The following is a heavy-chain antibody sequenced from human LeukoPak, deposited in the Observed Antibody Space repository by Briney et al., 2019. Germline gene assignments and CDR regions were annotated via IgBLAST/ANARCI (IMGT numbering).Heavy chain of an antibody. J-gene: IGHJ6*02. CDR2: ISAYNGNT. Sequence: ASVTVSCTASGYTFTSYGISWVRQAPGQGLEWMGWISAYNGNTNYAQKLQGRVTMTTDTSTSTAYMELRSLRSDDTAVYYCARDVLLWFGELHYYYGMDVWGQGTTVTVSS. CDR1: GYTFTSYG. V-gene: IGHV1-18*01. CDR3: ARDVLLWFGELHYYYGMDV. D-gene: IGHD3-10*01.